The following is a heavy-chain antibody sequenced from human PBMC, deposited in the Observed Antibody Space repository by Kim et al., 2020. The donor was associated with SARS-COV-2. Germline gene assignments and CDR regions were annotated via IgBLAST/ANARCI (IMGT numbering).Heavy chain of an antibody. D-gene: IGHD3-10*01. J-gene: IGHJ4*02. CDR2: VYYTGST. V-gene: IGHV4-59*01. CDR3: AKAGIWFGEMYFDS. CDR1: RGSISTYY. Sequence: SETLSLTCSVSRGSISTYYWSWIRQPPGKGLEWIGYVYYTGSTKYNPSLESRVTISVDTANNQFSLKLSSVTAADTAVYYCAKAGIWFGEMYFDSWGQGTLVTVSS.